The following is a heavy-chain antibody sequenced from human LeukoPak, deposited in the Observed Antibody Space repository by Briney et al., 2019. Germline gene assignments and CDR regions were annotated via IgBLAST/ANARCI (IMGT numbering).Heavy chain of an antibody. D-gene: IGHD3-9*01. CDR2: ITGNGATT. CDR1: GFSFANYA. V-gene: IGHV3-23*01. J-gene: IGHJ4*02. CDR3: AKEGILTGHWPGYFDY. Sequence: GGSLRLSCAASGFSFANYAMAWVRQAPGKGPNWVTGITGNGATTYYADSVKGRFTISRDNSKNTLYLQMNSLRTEDTAVYYCAKEGILTGHWPGYFDYWGQGTLVTVSS.